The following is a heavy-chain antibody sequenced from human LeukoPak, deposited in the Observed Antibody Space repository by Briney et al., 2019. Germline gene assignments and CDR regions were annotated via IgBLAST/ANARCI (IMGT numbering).Heavy chain of an antibody. J-gene: IGHJ4*02. CDR1: GFTFSSYA. D-gene: IGHD3-10*01. V-gene: IGHV3-23*01. CDR2: ISGSGGST. CDR3: AKDALGSGSYYALVDY. Sequence: GGSLRLSCAASGFTFSSYAMSWVRQAPGKGLEWVPAISGSGGSTYYADSVKGRFTISRDNSKNTLYLQMNSLRAEDTAVYYCAKDALGSGSYYALVDYWGQGTLVTVSS.